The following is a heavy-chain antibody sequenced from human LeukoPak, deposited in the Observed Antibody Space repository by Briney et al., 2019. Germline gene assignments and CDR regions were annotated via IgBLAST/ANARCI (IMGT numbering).Heavy chain of an antibody. CDR3: AREVTMIVVALPAHFDY. V-gene: IGHV1-69*10. D-gene: IGHD3-22*01. Sequence: SVRVSCKVSGGTFSSYAISWVRQAPGQGLEWMGGIIPILGIANYAQKFQGRVTITADKSTSTAYMELSSLRSEDTAVYYCAREVTMIVVALPAHFDYWGQGTLVTVSS. CDR1: GGTFSSYA. CDR2: IIPILGIA. J-gene: IGHJ4*02.